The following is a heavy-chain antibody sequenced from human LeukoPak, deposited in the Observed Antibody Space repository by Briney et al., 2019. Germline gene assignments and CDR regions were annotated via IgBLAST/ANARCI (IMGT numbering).Heavy chain of an antibody. CDR1: GYTFTGYY. V-gene: IGHV1-3*03. J-gene: IGHJ5*02. CDR3: ARGLGLEAYYYDSSGWNWFDP. D-gene: IGHD3-22*01. CDR2: INAGNGNT. Sequence: GASVKVSCKASGYTFTGYYMHWVRQAPGQGLEWMGWINAGNGNTKYSQEFQGRVTITRDTSASTAYMELSSLRSEDMAVYYCARGLGLEAYYYDSSGWNWFDPWGQGTLVTVSS.